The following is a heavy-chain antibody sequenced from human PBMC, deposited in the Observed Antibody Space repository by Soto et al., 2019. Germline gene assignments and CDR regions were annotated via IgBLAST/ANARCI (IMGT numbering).Heavy chain of an antibody. D-gene: IGHD2-8*02. J-gene: IGHJ4*02. V-gene: IGHV4-34*01. Sequence: SETLSLTCAVYGGSFSGYYWTWIRQPPGTGLEWIGEINHSGSTNYNPSLKSRVTISVDTSKNQFPLKLTSVTAADTAVYYCARDKITGLFDYWGQGPLVT. CDR2: INHSGST. CDR3: ARDKITGLFDY. CDR1: GGSFSGYY.